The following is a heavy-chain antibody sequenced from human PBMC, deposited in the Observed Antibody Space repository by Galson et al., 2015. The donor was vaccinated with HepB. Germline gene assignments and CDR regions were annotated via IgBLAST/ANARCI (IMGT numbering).Heavy chain of an antibody. CDR3: TMIVVVITKGENWFDP. D-gene: IGHD3-22*01. CDR2: ISSSSTYI. J-gene: IGHJ5*02. Sequence: SLRLSCAASGFTFSNYNMNWVRQAPGKGLEWVSSISSSSTYIYYADSVKGRFTITRDNAKNSLYLQMNSLRAEDTAVYYCTMIVVVITKGENWFDPWGQGTLVTVSS. CDR1: GFTFSNYN. V-gene: IGHV3-21*01.